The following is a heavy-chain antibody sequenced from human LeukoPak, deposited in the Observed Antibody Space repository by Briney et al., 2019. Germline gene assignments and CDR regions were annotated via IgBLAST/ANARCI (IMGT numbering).Heavy chain of an antibody. D-gene: IGHD3-10*01. J-gene: IGHJ4*02. CDR3: ARSYGSGNYFDY. V-gene: IGHV4-61*01. CDR1: GGSVSSGSYY. Sequence: SETLSLTCTVSGGSVSSGSYYWSWIRQPPGKGLEWIGYIYYSGSANYNPSLKSRVTISVDTSKNQFSLKLSSVTAADTAVYYCARSYGSGNYFDYWGQGTLVTVSS. CDR2: IYYSGSA.